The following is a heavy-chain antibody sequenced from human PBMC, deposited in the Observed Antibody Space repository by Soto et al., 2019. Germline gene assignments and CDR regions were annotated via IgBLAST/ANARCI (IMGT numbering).Heavy chain of an antibody. Sequence: GGSLRLSCGASGFTFSSYAMHWVRQAPGKGLEWVAVISYDGSNKYYADSVKGRFTISRDNSKNTLYLQMNSLRAEDTAVYYCARYRSSSWYSVINWFDPWGQGTLVTVSS. CDR3: ARYRSSSWYSVINWFDP. D-gene: IGHD6-13*01. V-gene: IGHV3-30-3*01. CDR2: ISYDGSNK. CDR1: GFTFSSYA. J-gene: IGHJ5*02.